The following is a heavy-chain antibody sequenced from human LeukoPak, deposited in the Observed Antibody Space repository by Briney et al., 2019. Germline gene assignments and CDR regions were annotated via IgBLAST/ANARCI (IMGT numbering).Heavy chain of an antibody. Sequence: ASVKVSSKASGYTFTSYGISSVRQAPGQGLEWMGWMSAYNGNTNYAQKLQGRVTMTTDTSTSTAYMELRSLRSDDTAVYYCAKRSRVRGVILYFDYWGQGTLVTVSS. CDR1: GYTFTSYG. CDR3: AKRSRVRGVILYFDY. V-gene: IGHV1-18*01. J-gene: IGHJ4*02. CDR2: MSAYNGNT. D-gene: IGHD3-10*01.